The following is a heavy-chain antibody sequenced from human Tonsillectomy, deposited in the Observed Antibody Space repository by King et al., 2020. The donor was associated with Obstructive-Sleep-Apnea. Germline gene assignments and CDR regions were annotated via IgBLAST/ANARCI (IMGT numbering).Heavy chain of an antibody. D-gene: IGHD1-26*01. V-gene: IGHV3-64D*09. Sequence: VQLVQSGGGLVQPGGSLRLSCSASGFIFSSYAMHWVRQAPGKGLEYVSAISINGGSTYYADSVKGRFTISRDNFKNTLYLQMSSLRAEDTAVYYCVKPVQGSYSYYFDYWGQGTLVTVSS. CDR3: VKPVQGSYSYYFDY. CDR1: GFIFSSYA. CDR2: ISINGGST. J-gene: IGHJ4*02.